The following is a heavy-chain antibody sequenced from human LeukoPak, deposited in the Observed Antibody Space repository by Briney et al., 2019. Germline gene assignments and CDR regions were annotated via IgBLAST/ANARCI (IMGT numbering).Heavy chain of an antibody. CDR3: ARGWIKDSSGYYYPYFDY. D-gene: IGHD3-22*01. CDR2: INTNTGNP. Sequence: ASVKVSCTASGYTFTSYAMNWVRQAPGQGLEWMGWINTNTGNPTYAQGFTGRFVFSLDTSVSTAYLQISSLKAEDTAVYYCARGWIKDSSGYYYPYFDYWGQGTLVTVSS. CDR1: GYTFTSYA. J-gene: IGHJ4*02. V-gene: IGHV7-4-1*02.